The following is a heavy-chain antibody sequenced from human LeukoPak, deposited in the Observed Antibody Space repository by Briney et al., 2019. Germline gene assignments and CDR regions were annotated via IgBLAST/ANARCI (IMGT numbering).Heavy chain of an antibody. CDR2: ISYDGSNK. Sequence: GGSLRLSCAASGFTFSNYAMHWVRQAPGKGLEWVAVISYDGSNKYYADSVKGRFTISRDNSKNTLYLQMNSLRAEDTAVYYCARGAVDSSSWYADYWGQGTLVTVSS. D-gene: IGHD6-13*01. CDR3: ARGAVDSSSWYADY. CDR1: GFTFSNYA. V-gene: IGHV3-30*04. J-gene: IGHJ4*02.